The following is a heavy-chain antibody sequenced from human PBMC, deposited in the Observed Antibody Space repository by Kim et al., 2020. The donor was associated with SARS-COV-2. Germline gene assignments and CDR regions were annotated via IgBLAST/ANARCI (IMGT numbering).Heavy chain of an antibody. V-gene: IGHV3-23*01. J-gene: IGHJ4*02. CDR2: ISGSGGST. CDR3: AKRDGITMIVVVIDLHFDS. CDR1: GLTFSSYA. D-gene: IGHD3-22*01. Sequence: GGSLRLSCAASGLTFSSYAMSWVRQAPGKGLEWVSAISGSGGSTYYTDSVKGRFTISRDNAKNTLYLQMNSLRAEDTAVYYCAKRDGITMIVVVIDLHFDSWGQGTLVTVSS.